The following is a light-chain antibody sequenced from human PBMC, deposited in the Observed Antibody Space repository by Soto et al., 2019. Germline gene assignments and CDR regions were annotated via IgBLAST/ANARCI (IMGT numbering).Light chain of an antibody. CDR1: QSVSSY. V-gene: IGKV3-11*01. CDR3: QQRSNWPST. Sequence: EIVLTQSPATLSLCPGERATLSCRASQSVSSYLAWYQQKPDQAPRLLIYDASNRATGIPARFSGSGSGTDFTLTISSLEPEDFAVYYCQQRSNWPSTFGQGTRLEI. CDR2: DAS. J-gene: IGKJ5*01.